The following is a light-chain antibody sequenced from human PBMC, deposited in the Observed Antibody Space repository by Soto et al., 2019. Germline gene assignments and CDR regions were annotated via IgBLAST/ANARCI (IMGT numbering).Light chain of an antibody. CDR2: GAS. Sequence: EIVMTQSPATLSMSPGERATLSCRASQSDNRNLAWYQQKPGQAPRLLIYGASTRATAIPVRFSGSGSGTEFTLTISSLQSEDFAVYYCQQYNDWPPRTFGQGTKVEIK. J-gene: IGKJ1*01. CDR1: QSDNRN. V-gene: IGKV3-15*01. CDR3: QQYNDWPPRT.